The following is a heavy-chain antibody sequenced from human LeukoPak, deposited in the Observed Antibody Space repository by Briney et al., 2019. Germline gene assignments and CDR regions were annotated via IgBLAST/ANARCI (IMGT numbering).Heavy chain of an antibody. D-gene: IGHD6-13*01. CDR1: GYTFTSYG. CDR3: ARAPYSSSSATYFQH. J-gene: IGHJ1*01. V-gene: IGHV1-2*02. Sequence: ASVKVSCKASGYTFTSYGISWVRQAPGQGLEWMGWINPNSGGTNYAQKFQGRVTMTRDTSISTAYMELSRLRSDDTAVYYCARAPYSSSSATYFQHWGQGTLVTVSS. CDR2: INPNSGGT.